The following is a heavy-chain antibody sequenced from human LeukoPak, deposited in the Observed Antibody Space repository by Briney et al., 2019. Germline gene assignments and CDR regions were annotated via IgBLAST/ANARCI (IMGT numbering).Heavy chain of an antibody. J-gene: IGHJ4*02. CDR3: ARGAKLYYGSGSQGAFDY. CDR1: GGSISSGGYS. D-gene: IGHD3-10*01. CDR2: IYHSGST. Sequence: SETLSLTCAVSGGSISSGGYSWSWIRQPPGKGLEWIGYIYHSGSTYYNPSLKSRVTISVDTSKNQFSLKLSSVTAADTAVYYCARGAKLYYGSGSQGAFDYWGQGTLVTVSS. V-gene: IGHV4-30-2*01.